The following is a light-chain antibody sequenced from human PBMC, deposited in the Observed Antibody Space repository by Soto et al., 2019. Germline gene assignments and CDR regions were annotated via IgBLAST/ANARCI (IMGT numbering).Light chain of an antibody. J-gene: IGLJ1*01. CDR2: GDN. V-gene: IGLV1-40*01. Sequence: QSVLTQPPSVSGAPGQRVSISCTGTPSNIGAPYDVHWYQHLPGTAPKLLIYGDNNRPSGVPDRFSASKSGLTASLTISGLRAEDEADYYCTSFTTGRFYVFGPGTKGTVL. CDR3: TSFTTGRFYV. CDR1: PSNIGAPYD.